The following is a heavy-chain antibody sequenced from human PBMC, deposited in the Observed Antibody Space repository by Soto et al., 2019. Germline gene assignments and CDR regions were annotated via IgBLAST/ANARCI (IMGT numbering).Heavy chain of an antibody. CDR3: ARRPLASVTTNYYSYGMDV. CDR1: GYTFTSYD. J-gene: IGHJ6*02. V-gene: IGHV1-8*01. Sequence: ASVKVSCKASGYTFTSYDINWVRQATGQGLEWMGWMNPNSGNTGYAQKFQGRVTMTRNTSISTAYMELSSLRSEDTAVYYCARRPLASVTTNYYSYGMDVWGQGTTVTVSS. CDR2: MNPNSGNT. D-gene: IGHD4-17*01.